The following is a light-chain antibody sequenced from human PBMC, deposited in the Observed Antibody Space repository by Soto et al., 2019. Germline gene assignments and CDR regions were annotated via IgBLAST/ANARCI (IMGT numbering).Light chain of an antibody. CDR2: GAS. J-gene: IGKJ1*01. V-gene: IGKV3-15*01. CDR3: QTYNKWPLWT. Sequence: EIVLTQSPAALSVSPGDRATLSWRASQSVSSNLAWFQQKPGQAPSLLIYGASTRATGIPARFSGSGSGTEFTLTIRSLQSEDFAIYYCQTYNKWPLWTFGQGTKVDIX. CDR1: QSVSSN.